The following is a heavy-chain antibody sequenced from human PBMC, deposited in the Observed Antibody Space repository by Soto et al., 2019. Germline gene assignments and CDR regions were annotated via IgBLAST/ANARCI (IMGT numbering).Heavy chain of an antibody. V-gene: IGHV5-10-1*01. CDR3: ARDCSGGSCYSDLYYYGMDV. Sequence: GESLKISCKGSGYRFTSYWISWVRQMPGKGLEWMGRIDPSDSYTNYSPSFQGHVTISADKSISTAYLQWSSLKASDTAMYYWARDCSGGSCYSDLYYYGMDVWGHGTTVTVSS. J-gene: IGHJ6*02. CDR1: GYRFTSYW. CDR2: IDPSDSYT. D-gene: IGHD2-15*01.